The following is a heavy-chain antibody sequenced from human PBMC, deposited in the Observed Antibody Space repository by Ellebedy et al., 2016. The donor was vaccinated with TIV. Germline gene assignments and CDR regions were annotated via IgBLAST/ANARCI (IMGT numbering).Heavy chain of an antibody. V-gene: IGHV1-18*04. J-gene: IGHJ4*02. CDR1: GYTFTSYY. CDR3: ARDTGFAH. CDR2: ISAYNGNT. D-gene: IGHD1-14*01. Sequence: ASVTVSCXASGYTFTSYYMHWVRQAPGQGLEWMGWISAYNGNTNYAQKLQGRVTMTTDTSTSTAYMELRSLRSDDTAVYYCARDTGFAHWGQGTLVTVSS.